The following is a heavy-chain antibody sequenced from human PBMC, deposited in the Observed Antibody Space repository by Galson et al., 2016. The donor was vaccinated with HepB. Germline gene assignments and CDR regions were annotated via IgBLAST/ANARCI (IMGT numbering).Heavy chain of an antibody. CDR1: GGSLSANNYN. CDR3: AKEHYYDSSGYRFDV. J-gene: IGHJ3*01. D-gene: IGHD3-22*01. V-gene: IGHV4-39*02. Sequence: ETLSLTCTVSGGSLSANNYNWGWIRQPPGKGLEWIGSISHSGGTHYNPPLKSPLKSRLIISVDTSKNQFSLKLSSVTAADTAIYYCAKEHYYDSSGYRFDVWGQGTMLTVSA. CDR2: ISHSGGT.